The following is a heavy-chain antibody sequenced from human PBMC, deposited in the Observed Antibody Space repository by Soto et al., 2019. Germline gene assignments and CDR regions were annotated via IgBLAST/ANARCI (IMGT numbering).Heavy chain of an antibody. CDR2: ISGSGGST. V-gene: IGHV3-23*04. J-gene: IGHJ5*02. CDR1: GFTFSSYA. D-gene: IGHD3-10*01. CDR3: AKDWINGSGSYYKEYNWFDP. Sequence: EVQLVESGGGLGKPGGSLRLSCAASGFTFSSYAMSWVRQAPGKGLEWVSAISGSGGSTYYADSVKGRFTISRDNSKNTLYLQMNSLRAEDTAVYYCAKDWINGSGSYYKEYNWFDPWGQGTLVTVSS.